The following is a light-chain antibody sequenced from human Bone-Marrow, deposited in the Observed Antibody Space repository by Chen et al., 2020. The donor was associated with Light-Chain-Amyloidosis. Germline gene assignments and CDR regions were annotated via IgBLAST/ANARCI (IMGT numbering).Light chain of an antibody. CDR3: QSADSSGTYEVI. Sequence: SYELTPPPSGPASPGRTATIPCSGDDLPTKYDYVYQPKPGQAPVQVIHRDTEMPSGISERFSGSSSGTTATLTISGVQAEDEADYHCQSADSSGTYEVIFGGGTKLTVL. V-gene: IGLV3-25*03. J-gene: IGLJ2*01. CDR1: DLPTKY. CDR2: RDT.